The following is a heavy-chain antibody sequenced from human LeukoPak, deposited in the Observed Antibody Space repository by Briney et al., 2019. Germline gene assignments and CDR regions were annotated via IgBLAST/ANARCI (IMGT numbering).Heavy chain of an antibody. CDR3: ARGPEGLGYYGSGSYYKLHYYYMDV. CDR2: IYYTGST. Sequence: SETLSLTCTVSGGSISSYYWGWIRQPPGKGLEWIASIYYTGSTYYNPSLKSRVTISVDTSKNQFSLKLSSVTAADTAVYYCARGPEGLGYYGSGSYYKLHYYYMDVWGKGTTVTISS. J-gene: IGHJ6*03. V-gene: IGHV4-39*01. CDR1: GGSISSYY. D-gene: IGHD3-10*01.